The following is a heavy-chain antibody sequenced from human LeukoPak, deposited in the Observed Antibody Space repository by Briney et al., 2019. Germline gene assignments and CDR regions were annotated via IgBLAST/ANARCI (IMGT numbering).Heavy chain of an antibody. CDR2: ISYDGSNK. CDR3: ARDFQAYFDLESDYYYGLDV. CDR1: GFTFSSYP. J-gene: IGHJ6*02. V-gene: IGHV3-30-3*01. D-gene: IGHD3-3*01. Sequence: GGSLRLSCAASGFTFSSYPMHWVRQAPGKGLERVAVISYDGSNKYYADSVKGRFTISRDNSKNTLYLQMNSLRAEDTAVYYCARDFQAYFDLESDYYYGLDVWGQGTTVTVSS.